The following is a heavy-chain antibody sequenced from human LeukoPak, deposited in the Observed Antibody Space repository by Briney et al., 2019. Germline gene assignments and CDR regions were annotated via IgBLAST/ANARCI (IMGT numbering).Heavy chain of an antibody. CDR2: ISSSSYI. CDR3: ARAGGYGDAPFDY. CDR1: GFTFSSYS. Sequence: GGSLRLSCAASGFTFSSYSMNWVRQAPGKGLEWVSSISSSSYIYYADSVKGRFTISRDNAKNSLYLQMNSLRAEDTAVYYCARAGGYGDAPFDYWGQGTLVTVSS. V-gene: IGHV3-21*01. J-gene: IGHJ4*02. D-gene: IGHD4-17*01.